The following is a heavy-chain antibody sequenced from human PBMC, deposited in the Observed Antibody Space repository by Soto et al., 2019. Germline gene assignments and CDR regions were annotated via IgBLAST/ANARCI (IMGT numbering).Heavy chain of an antibody. CDR3: AKDIPPEIDDFWHGMDV. J-gene: IGHJ6*02. CDR1: GLTFSNYG. D-gene: IGHD3-3*01. V-gene: IGHV3-30*18. CDR2: ISYGGARK. Sequence: QVQLVESGGGVVQPGRSLRLACGASGLTFSNYGMYWVRQAPGKGLEWVAVISYGGARKYYADSVKGRFTISRDNSKNTLYLQMNSLRDEDTAVYYCAKDIPPEIDDFWHGMDVWGQGTTVTVSS.